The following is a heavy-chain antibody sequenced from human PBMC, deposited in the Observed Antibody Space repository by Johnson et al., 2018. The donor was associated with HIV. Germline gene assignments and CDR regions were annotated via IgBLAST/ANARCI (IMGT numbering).Heavy chain of an antibody. Sequence: VQLVESGGGLVKPGGSLRLSCAASGFTFSNAWMTWVRQAPGKGLEWVGRIKRKTDGGTTDYAAPVKGRFTISRDVSKSTLYRQMNSLKTEDTAVYYCTTGHEGAACEIGGQGTMVTVSS. CDR1: GFTFSNAW. V-gene: IGHV3-15*01. CDR3: TTGHEGAACEI. D-gene: IGHD4/OR15-4a*01. CDR2: IKRKTDGGTT. J-gene: IGHJ3*02.